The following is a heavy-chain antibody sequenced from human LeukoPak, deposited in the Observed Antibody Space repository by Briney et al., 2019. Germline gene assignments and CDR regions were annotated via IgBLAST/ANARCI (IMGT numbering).Heavy chain of an antibody. CDR3: ARGSTTGTTHFDY. J-gene: IGHJ4*02. V-gene: IGHV1-2*02. D-gene: IGHD1-1*01. Sequence: GASVKVSCKTSGYTFTDYYMHWVRQAPGQGLEWMGWIHPNRGGTKYAQKFQGRVTVTRDTSLGTDYMELSRLRSDDTAVYYCARGSTTGTTHFDYWGQGTLVTVSS. CDR1: GYTFTDYY. CDR2: IHPNRGGT.